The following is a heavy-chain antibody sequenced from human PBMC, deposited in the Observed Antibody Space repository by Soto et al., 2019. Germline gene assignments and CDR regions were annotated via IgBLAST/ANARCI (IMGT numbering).Heavy chain of an antibody. CDR1: GYTFTSYD. CDR2: MNPNRGNT. V-gene: IGHV1-8*01. J-gene: IGHJ5*02. Sequence: QVQLVQSGAEVKKPGASVKVSCKASGYTFTSYDINWVRQATGQGYDYLGWMNPNRGNTGYVKKFECRVTMTRDTSRCTAYMELSSLRSEVTAVYYCARGIKYGDYSRWFDPWGPGTLVTVSS. CDR3: ARGIKYGDYSRWFDP. D-gene: IGHD4-17*01.